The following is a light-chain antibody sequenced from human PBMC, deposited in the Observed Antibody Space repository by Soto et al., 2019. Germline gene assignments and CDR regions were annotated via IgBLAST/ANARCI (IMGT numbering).Light chain of an antibody. Sequence: IKVKMSAATLSSSVGDRVTVTCRSSQTITNWLAWYQQKPGKAPRLLIYDASSLESWVPSRFSGSGSGTEFTLTISIQPYDDFANYCSQWDKSLWTFGQGSKVDIK. J-gene: IGKJ1*01. CDR1: QTITNW. V-gene: IGKV1-5*01. CDR2: DAS. CDR3: QWDKSLWT.